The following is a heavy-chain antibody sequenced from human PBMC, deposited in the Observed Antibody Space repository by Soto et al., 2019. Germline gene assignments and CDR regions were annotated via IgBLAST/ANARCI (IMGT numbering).Heavy chain of an antibody. CDR2: ISYDGSNK. Sequence: QVQLVESGGGVVQPGRSLRLSCAASGFTFSSYAMHWVRQAPGKGLEWVAVISYDGSNKYYADSVKGRFTISRDNSKNTLYLQMNSLRAEDTAVYYCARELGIVVVLYYFDYWGQGTLVTVSS. D-gene: IGHD2-21*01. CDR1: GFTFSSYA. V-gene: IGHV3-30-3*01. J-gene: IGHJ4*02. CDR3: ARELGIVVVLYYFDY.